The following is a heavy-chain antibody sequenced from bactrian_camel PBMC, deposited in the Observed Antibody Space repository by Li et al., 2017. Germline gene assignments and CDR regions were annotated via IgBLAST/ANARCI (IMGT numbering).Heavy chain of an antibody. V-gene: IGHV3S40*01. CDR3: NTDPAADWLGIMRRL. J-gene: IGHJ4*01. D-gene: IGHD1*01. Sequence: VQLVESGGGLVQSGESLRLSCAASGFTVSSYAMSWVRQAPGKGLEWVSAINRRGGSAYYADSVKGRFTISQDNAKNTVYLQMNNLKPEDTAMYYCNTDPAADWLGIMRRLGVRGPRSPSP. CDR1: GFTVSSYA. CDR2: INRRGGSA.